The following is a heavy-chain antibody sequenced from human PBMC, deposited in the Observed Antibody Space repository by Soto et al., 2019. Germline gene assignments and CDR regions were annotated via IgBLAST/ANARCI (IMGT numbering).Heavy chain of an antibody. J-gene: IGHJ5*02. Sequence: PSETLSLTCTVSGGSISSGSYYWGWIRQPPGKGLEWIGSIYYSGSTYYNPSLKSRVTISVDTSKNQFSLKLSSVTAADAAVYYCARVRTRSYGSGVGNWFDPWGQGTLVTVSS. V-gene: IGHV4-39*01. CDR1: GGSISSGSYY. CDR2: IYYSGST. D-gene: IGHD3-10*01. CDR3: ARVRTRSYGSGVGNWFDP.